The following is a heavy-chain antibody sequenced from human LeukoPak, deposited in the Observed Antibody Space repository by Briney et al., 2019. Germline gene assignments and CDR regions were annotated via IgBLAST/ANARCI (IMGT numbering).Heavy chain of an antibody. V-gene: IGHV3-48*03. CDR1: GFTFSSYE. Sequence: GGSLRLSCAASGFTFSSYEMNWVRQAPGKGLEWVSYTSSSGSTIYYADSVKGRFTISRDNAKNSLYLQMNSLRAEDTAVYYCARHSSGWYGGIDYWGQGTLVTVSS. D-gene: IGHD6-19*01. CDR2: TSSSGSTI. CDR3: ARHSSGWYGGIDY. J-gene: IGHJ4*02.